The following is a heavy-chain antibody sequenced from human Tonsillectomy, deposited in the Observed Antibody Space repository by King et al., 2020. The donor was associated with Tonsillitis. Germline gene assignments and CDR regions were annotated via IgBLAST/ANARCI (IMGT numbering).Heavy chain of an antibody. J-gene: IGHJ4*02. V-gene: IGHV4-4*02. CDR1: GGSISSSKW. CDR2: IYHGGST. Sequence: VQLQESGPGLVKPSGTLSLTCAVSGGSISSSKWWSWVRQPPGKGLEWIGEIYHGGSTNYNPSLKSRVTISVDKSKNQFSLKLSSVTAADTAVYYCARDLGYSYGYTLDYWGQGTLVTVSS. CDR3: ARDLGYSYGYTLDY. D-gene: IGHD5-18*01.